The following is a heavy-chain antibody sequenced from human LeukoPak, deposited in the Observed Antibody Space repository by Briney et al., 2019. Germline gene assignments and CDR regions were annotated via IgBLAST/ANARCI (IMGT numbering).Heavy chain of an antibody. Sequence: ASVKVSCKASGGTFSSYAISWVRQAPGQGLEWMGIINPSGGSTSYAQKFQGRVTMTRDMSTSTVYMELSSLRSEDTAVYYCARGGRSSSIYYYYMDVWGKGTTVTVSS. J-gene: IGHJ6*03. CDR3: ARGGRSSSIYYYYMDV. CDR1: GGTFSSYA. CDR2: INPSGGST. V-gene: IGHV1-46*01. D-gene: IGHD6-13*01.